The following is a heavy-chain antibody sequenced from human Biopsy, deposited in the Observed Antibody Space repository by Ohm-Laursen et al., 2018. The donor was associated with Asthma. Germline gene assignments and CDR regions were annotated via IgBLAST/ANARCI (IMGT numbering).Heavy chain of an antibody. J-gene: IGHJ6*02. V-gene: IGHV3-7*01. CDR1: GFTFGDYW. D-gene: IGHD2-2*01. CDR3: ARGGYCTSPTCPWGRYATDV. CDR2: IKKDGSEK. Sequence: LSLTCAPSGFTFGDYWMSWARQAPGKGLEWVANIKKDGSEKYYVDSVKGRFTISRDNAKNSLYLHMNSLRAEDTAVYYCARGGYCTSPTCPWGRYATDVWGQGTTVTVSS.